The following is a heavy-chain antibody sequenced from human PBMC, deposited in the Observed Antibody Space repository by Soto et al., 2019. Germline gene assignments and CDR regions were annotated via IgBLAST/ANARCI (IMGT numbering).Heavy chain of an antibody. CDR2: IYYSGST. CDR1: GGSISHSH. V-gene: IGHV4-59*01. CDR3: ERAPLGYSVWFDP. D-gene: IGHD5-12*01. J-gene: IGHJ5*02. Sequence: PSQTLSLTCTVSGGSISHSHWSWIRQPPGKGLEWIGYIYYSGSTNYNPSLKSRVTMSVDTSKNQFSLKLSSVTAADTAVYYCERAPLGYSVWFDPWGQGTLVTVSS.